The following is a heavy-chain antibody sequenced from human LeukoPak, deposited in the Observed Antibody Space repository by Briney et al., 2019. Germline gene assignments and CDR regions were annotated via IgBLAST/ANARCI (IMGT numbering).Heavy chain of an antibody. V-gene: IGHV1-69*13. Sequence: ASVKVSCKASGGTFSSYAISWVRQAPGQGLEWMGGIIPIFGTANYAQKFQGRVTITADESTSTAYMELSSLRSEDTAVYYCARDRDYGRTPSGVWGQGTTVTVS. CDR2: IIPIFGTA. J-gene: IGHJ6*02. D-gene: IGHD4-17*01. CDR1: GGTFSSYA. CDR3: ARDRDYGRTPSGV.